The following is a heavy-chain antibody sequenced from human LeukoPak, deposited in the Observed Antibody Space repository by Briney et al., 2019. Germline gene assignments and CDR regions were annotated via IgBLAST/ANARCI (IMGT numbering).Heavy chain of an antibody. CDR1: GFTFSNYN. Sequence: LSGGSLRLSCAASGFTFSNYNMNWVRQPPGKGLQWVSYISSSSNIIYYADSVKGRFTISRDNAKNSLFLQMNSLRAEDTAVYYCARDFAREFTIDYWGQGTLVTVSS. CDR2: ISSSSNII. CDR3: ARDFAREFTIDY. D-gene: IGHD3-10*01. J-gene: IGHJ4*02. V-gene: IGHV3-48*01.